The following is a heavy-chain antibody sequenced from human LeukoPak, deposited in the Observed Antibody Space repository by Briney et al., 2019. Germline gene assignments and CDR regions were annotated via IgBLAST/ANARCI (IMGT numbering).Heavy chain of an antibody. D-gene: IGHD6-19*01. Sequence: QTGGSLRLSCAASGFTFSSYAMSWVRQAPGKGLEWVSAISGSGGSTYYADSVKGRFTISRDNSKNTLYLQMNSLRAEDTAVYYCAKTPSSGWNYFDYWGQGTLVTVSS. J-gene: IGHJ4*02. CDR1: GFTFSSYA. CDR3: AKTPSSGWNYFDY. V-gene: IGHV3-23*01. CDR2: ISGSGGST.